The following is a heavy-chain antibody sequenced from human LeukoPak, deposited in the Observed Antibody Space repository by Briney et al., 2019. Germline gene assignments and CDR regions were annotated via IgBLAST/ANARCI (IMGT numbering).Heavy chain of an antibody. CDR1: GFTFSDYY. V-gene: IGHV3-11*01. CDR3: ARTQQWLVLGFDP. CDR2: ISSNGRTI. J-gene: IGHJ5*02. D-gene: IGHD6-19*01. Sequence: GGSLRLSCAASGFTFSDYYMSWIRQAPGKGLEWISYISSNGRTIYYADSVKGRFTIPRDNARKSVYLQMNSLRAEDTAIYYCARTQQWLVLGFDPWGQGTLVTVSS.